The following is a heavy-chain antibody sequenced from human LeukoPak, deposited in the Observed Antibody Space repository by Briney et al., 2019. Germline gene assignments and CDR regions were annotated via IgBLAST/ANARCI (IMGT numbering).Heavy chain of an antibody. J-gene: IGHJ4*02. CDR1: GFTFSSYA. CDR3: AKEGYYYDSSGYPSRYYFDY. D-gene: IGHD3-22*01. V-gene: IGHV3-23*01. Sequence: GGSLRLSCAASGFTFSSYAMSWVRQALGKGLEWVSAISGSGGSTYYADSVKGRFTISRDNSKNTLYLQMNSLRAEDTAVYYCAKEGYYYDSSGYPSRYYFDYWGQGTLVTVSS. CDR2: ISGSGGST.